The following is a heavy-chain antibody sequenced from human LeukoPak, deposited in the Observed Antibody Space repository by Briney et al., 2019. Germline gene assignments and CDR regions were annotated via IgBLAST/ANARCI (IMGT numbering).Heavy chain of an antibody. Sequence: GGSLRLSCAASGFTFSYYNMNWVRQAPGKGLEWVSYISDTTSTIYYADSVKGRFTISRDNAKNSLYLQMNSLRAEDTAVYYCARLEMPTLLVDYWGQGTLVTVSS. D-gene: IGHD5-24*01. V-gene: IGHV3-48*04. J-gene: IGHJ4*02. CDR1: GFTFSYYN. CDR3: ARLEMPTLLVDY. CDR2: ISDTTSTI.